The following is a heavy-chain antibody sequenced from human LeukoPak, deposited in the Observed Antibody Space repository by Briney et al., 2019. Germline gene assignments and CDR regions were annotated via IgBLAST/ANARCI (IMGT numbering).Heavy chain of an antibody. V-gene: IGHV3-21*01. CDR3: ARDLLPDDAFDI. Sequence: GGSLRLSCAASEFTFSSYSMNWVRQAPGKGLEWVSSISSSSSYIYYADSVKGRFTISRDNAKNSLYLQMNSLRAEDTAVYYCARDLLPDDAFDIWGQGTMVTVSS. CDR1: EFTFSSYS. CDR2: ISSSSSYI. J-gene: IGHJ3*02.